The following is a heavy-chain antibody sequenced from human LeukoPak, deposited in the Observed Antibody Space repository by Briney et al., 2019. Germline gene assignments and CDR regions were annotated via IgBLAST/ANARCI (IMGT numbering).Heavy chain of an antibody. Sequence: GGSLRLSCAASGFTFSSYSMNWVRQAPGKGLEWVSSISSSSSYIYYADSVKGRFTISRDNAKNSLYLQMNSLRAEDTAVYYCARDDHYDFWSGPNWFDPWGQGTLVTVSS. CDR3: ARDDHYDFWSGPNWFDP. D-gene: IGHD3-3*01. CDR2: ISSSSSYI. CDR1: GFTFSSYS. V-gene: IGHV3-21*01. J-gene: IGHJ5*02.